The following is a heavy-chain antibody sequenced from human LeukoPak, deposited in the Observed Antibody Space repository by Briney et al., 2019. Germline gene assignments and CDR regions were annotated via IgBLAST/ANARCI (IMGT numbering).Heavy chain of an antibody. Sequence: GGSLRLSCAASRFTFNRYWMTWVRLAPGKGLQWVANIKEDGSEKYYVDSVKGRFTISRDNAKNSLDLQMNSLRVEDTAVYYCARGGKLTMLRGVIDYWGQGTLVTVSS. CDR2: IKEDGSEK. V-gene: IGHV3-7*01. J-gene: IGHJ4*02. D-gene: IGHD3-10*01. CDR3: ARGGKLTMLRGVIDY. CDR1: RFTFNRYW.